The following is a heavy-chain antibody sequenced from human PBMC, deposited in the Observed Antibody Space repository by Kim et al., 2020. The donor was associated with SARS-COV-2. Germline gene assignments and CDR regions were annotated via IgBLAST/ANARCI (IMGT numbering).Heavy chain of an antibody. V-gene: IGHV3-30*18. D-gene: IGHD5-18*01. Sequence: GGSLRLSCAASGFTFSSYGMHWVRQAPGKGLEWVAGISYDGSNKYYADSVKGRFTISRDNSKNTLYLQMNSLRAEDTAVYYCAKDGDLGGYSDYWGQGTLVTVSS. CDR1: GFTFSSYG. CDR3: AKDGDLGGYSDY. CDR2: ISYDGSNK. J-gene: IGHJ4*02.